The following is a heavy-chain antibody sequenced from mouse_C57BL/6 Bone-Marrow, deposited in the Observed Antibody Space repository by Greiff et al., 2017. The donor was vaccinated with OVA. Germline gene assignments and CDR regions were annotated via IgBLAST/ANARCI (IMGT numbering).Heavy chain of an antibody. V-gene: IGHV1-53*01. CDR1: GYTFTSYW. CDR3: ARSGDGYYFAWFAY. CDR2: INPSNGGT. J-gene: IGHJ3*01. D-gene: IGHD2-3*01. Sequence: VQLQQSGTELVKPGASVKLSCKASGYTFTSYWMHWVKQRPGQGLEWIGNINPSNGGTTYNEKFKSKATLTVDKSSSTAYMQLSSLTSEDSAVYYCARSGDGYYFAWFAYWGQGTLVTVSA.